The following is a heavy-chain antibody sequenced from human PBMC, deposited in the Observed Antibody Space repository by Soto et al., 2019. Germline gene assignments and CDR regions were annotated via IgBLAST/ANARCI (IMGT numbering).Heavy chain of an antibody. Sequence: GGSLRLSCAASGFTFSNAWMSWVRQAPGKGLEWVGRIKSKTDGGTTDYAAPVKGRFTISRDDSKNTLYLKMNSLKTEDTAVYYCTTDRPLYYDFWSGYLNWFDPWGQGTLVTVSS. CDR1: GFTFSNAW. J-gene: IGHJ5*02. CDR3: TTDRPLYYDFWSGYLNWFDP. D-gene: IGHD3-3*01. CDR2: IKSKTDGGTT. V-gene: IGHV3-15*01.